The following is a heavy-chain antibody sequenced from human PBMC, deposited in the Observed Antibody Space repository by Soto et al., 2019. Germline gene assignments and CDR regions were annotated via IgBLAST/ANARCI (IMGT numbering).Heavy chain of an antibody. CDR1: GFTFRDYY. D-gene: IGHD6-13*01. CDR3: ARVAAVGIYYFDY. V-gene: IGHV3-11*01. J-gene: IGHJ4*02. Sequence: QVQLVESGGGLVKPGGSLRLSCAASGFTFRDYYMAWIRQAPGKGLEWISYISGSTTGIYYADSVKGRFTISRDNAETTLYLQLSGLRAEHTAVYYCARVAAVGIYYFDYWGQGTLVTVSS. CDR2: ISGSTTGI.